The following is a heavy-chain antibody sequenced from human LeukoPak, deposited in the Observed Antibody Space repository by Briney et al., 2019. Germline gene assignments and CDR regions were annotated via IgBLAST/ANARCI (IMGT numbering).Heavy chain of an antibody. Sequence: GGSLRLSCAASGFTFSSYEMNWVRQAPGKGLEWVSYISSSGSTIYYADSVKGRFTISRDNAKNSLYLQMNSLRVEDTAVYYCARESGSYYVFDYWGQGTLVTVSS. J-gene: IGHJ4*02. D-gene: IGHD1-26*01. V-gene: IGHV3-48*03. CDR2: ISSSGSTI. CDR3: ARESGSYYVFDY. CDR1: GFTFSSYE.